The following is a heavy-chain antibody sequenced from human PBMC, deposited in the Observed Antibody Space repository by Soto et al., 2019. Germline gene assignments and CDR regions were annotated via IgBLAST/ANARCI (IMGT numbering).Heavy chain of an antibody. V-gene: IGHV4-59*08. CDR1: GVSIISYY. Sequence: PLETLSLTCTVSGVSIISYYWILIRQPTGKGLEWIGYIYYSGSTNYNPSLKSRVTISVDTSKNQFSLNLTSVTAAVTAVYYCARPSHLGGWRSYSRITLGEYYYMDVWGKGTTLTVSS. CDR2: IYYSGST. CDR3: ARPSHLGGWRSYSRITLGEYYYMDV. J-gene: IGHJ6*03. D-gene: IGHD6-13*01.